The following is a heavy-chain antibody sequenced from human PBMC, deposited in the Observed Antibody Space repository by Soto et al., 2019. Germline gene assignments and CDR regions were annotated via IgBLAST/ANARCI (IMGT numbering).Heavy chain of an antibody. CDR3: ARHYGDYRGNFDY. CDR2: ISAYNGNT. J-gene: IGHJ4*02. Sequence: ASMNVSCKASGYTFTSYGISGLRQAPGPGLEWMGWISAYNGNTNYAQKLQGRVTMTTDTSTSTAYMELRSLRSDDTAVYYCARHYGDYRGNFDYWGQGTLVTVSS. V-gene: IGHV1-18*01. D-gene: IGHD4-17*01. CDR1: GYTFTSYG.